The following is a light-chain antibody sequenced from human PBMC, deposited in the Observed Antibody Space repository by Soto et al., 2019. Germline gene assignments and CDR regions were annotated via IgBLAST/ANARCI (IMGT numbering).Light chain of an antibody. CDR2: GAS. CDR3: QQYNSWPWT. CDR1: QSFSSN. Sequence: EIVMTQSPATLSVSPGERATLSCRASQSFSSNLAWYQQKPGQAPRLLIYGASTRATGIPARFSGSGSGTEFTLTISRLQSEDFAVYYCQQYNSWPWTFGQGTTVEIK. J-gene: IGKJ1*01. V-gene: IGKV3-15*01.